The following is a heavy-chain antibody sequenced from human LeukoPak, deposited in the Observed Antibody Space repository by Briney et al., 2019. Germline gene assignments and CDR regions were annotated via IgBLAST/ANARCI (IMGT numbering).Heavy chain of an antibody. J-gene: IGHJ4*02. V-gene: IGHV1-18*01. CDR3: ARDYLVRGVSHY. D-gene: IGHD3-10*01. CDR2: ISAYNGNT. CDR1: GYTFTSYG. Sequence: ASVKVSCKASGYTFTSYGISWVRQAPGQGLEWMGWISAYNGNTNYAQKLQGRVTMTTDTSMSTAYMELRSLRSDDTAVYYCARDYLVRGVSHYWGQGTLVTVSS.